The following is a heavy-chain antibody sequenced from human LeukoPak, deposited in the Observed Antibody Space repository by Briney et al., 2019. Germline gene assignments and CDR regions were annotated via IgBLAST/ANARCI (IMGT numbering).Heavy chain of an antibody. D-gene: IGHD4-11*01. CDR1: GGSFSGYY. J-gene: IGHJ5*02. Sequence: PSETLSLTCAVYGGSFSGYYWSWIRQPPGKGLEWIGYIYYSGSTNYNPSLKSRVTISVDTSKNQFSLKLSSVTAADTAVYYCARVLKVTKSNWFDPWGQGTLVTVSS. V-gene: IGHV4-59*01. CDR3: ARVLKVTKSNWFDP. CDR2: IYYSGST.